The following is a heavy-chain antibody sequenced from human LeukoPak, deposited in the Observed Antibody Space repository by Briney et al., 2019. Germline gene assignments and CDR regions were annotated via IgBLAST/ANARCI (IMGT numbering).Heavy chain of an antibody. CDR2: INHSGST. V-gene: IGHV4-34*01. CDR3: ARYRKYYYGSGVAAQYYFDY. J-gene: IGHJ4*02. Sequence: SETLSLTCAVYGGSFSGYYWSWIRQPPGKGLEWIGEINHSGSTNYNPSLKSRVTISVDTSKNQFSLKLSSVTAADTAVYYCARYRKYYYGSGVAAQYYFDYWGQGTLVTVSS. D-gene: IGHD3-10*01. CDR1: GGSFSGYY.